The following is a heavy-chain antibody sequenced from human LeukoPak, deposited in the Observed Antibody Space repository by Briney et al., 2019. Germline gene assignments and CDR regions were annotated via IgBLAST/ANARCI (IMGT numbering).Heavy chain of an antibody. J-gene: IGHJ4*02. CDR3: ARERRLSD. Sequence: GGSLRLSCAASGFTFSDYYMTWIRQAAGKGLEWLSYISPSSSSTIYADPVKGRFTISRDNAKNSLYLQMDSLRAEDTAVYYCARERRLSDWGQGTLVTVSS. D-gene: IGHD6-25*01. V-gene: IGHV3-11*06. CDR2: ISPSSSST. CDR1: GFTFSDYY.